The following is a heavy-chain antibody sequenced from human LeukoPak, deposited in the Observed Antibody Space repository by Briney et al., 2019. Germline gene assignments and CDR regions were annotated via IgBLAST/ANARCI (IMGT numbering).Heavy chain of an antibody. D-gene: IGHD1-26*01. CDR1: GYTFTGYY. V-gene: IGHV1-2*02. CDR2: INPNSGGT. CDR3: ARGWSGSYYSHYYYYMDV. J-gene: IGHJ6*03. Sequence: SVKVSCKASGYTFTGYYMHWVRQAPGQGLEWMGWINPNSGGTNYAQKFQGRVTMTRDTSISTAYMELSRLRSDDTAVYYCARGWSGSYYSHYYYYMDVWGKGTTVTVSS.